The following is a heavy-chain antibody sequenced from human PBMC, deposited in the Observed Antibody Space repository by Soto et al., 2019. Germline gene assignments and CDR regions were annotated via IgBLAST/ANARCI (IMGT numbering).Heavy chain of an antibody. J-gene: IGHJ4*02. CDR2: IYPGDSDT. Sequence: GESLKISCKGSGYSFTSYWIGWVRQMPGKGLEWMGIIYPGDSDTRYSPSFQGQVTISADKSISTAYLQWSSLKASDTAMYYCARSGYCSGGSCYSRGTTTWYFDYWGQGTLXTV. V-gene: IGHV5-51*01. D-gene: IGHD2-15*01. CDR1: GYSFTSYW. CDR3: ARSGYCSGGSCYSRGTTTWYFDY.